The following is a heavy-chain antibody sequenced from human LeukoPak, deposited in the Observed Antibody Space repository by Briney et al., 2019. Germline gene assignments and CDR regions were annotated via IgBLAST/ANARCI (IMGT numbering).Heavy chain of an antibody. CDR1: GFTVSSNY. D-gene: IGHD4-11*01. Sequence: GGSLRLSCAASGFTVSSNYMSWVRQAPGKGLEWVSVIYSGGSTYYADSVKGRFTISRDNSKNTLYLQMNSLRAEDTAVYYCARGTTARYYYYYYMDVWGKGTTVTVSS. J-gene: IGHJ6*03. CDR3: ARGTTARYYYYYYMDV. V-gene: IGHV3-53*01. CDR2: IYSGGST.